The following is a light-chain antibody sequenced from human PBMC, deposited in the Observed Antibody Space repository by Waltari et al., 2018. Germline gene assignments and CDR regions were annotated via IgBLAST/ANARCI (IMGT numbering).Light chain of an antibody. CDR3: TSYTTSSAPGV. Sequence: QSALTQPASVSGSPGQSITISCSGTDSDVGAYDFVSWYQQHPGKAPHLIIYEVSNRPSGFSIRFSASKSGNTASLTISGLQAEDEADYYCTSYTTSSAPGVFGTGTRVTVL. CDR2: EVS. V-gene: IGLV2-14*01. J-gene: IGLJ1*01. CDR1: DSDVGAYDF.